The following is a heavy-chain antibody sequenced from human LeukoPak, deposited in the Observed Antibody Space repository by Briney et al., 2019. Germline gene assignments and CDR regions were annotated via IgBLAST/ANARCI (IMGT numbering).Heavy chain of an antibody. Sequence: SETLSLTCADYGGSFSGYYWSWTRQPPGKGLEWIGEINHSGSTNYNPSLKSRVTISVDTSKNQFSLKLSSVTAADTAVYYCARRIDILTGFGGEVWFDPWGQGTLVTVSS. CDR2: INHSGST. CDR1: GGSFSGYY. J-gene: IGHJ5*02. CDR3: ARRIDILTGFGGEVWFDP. V-gene: IGHV4-34*01. D-gene: IGHD3-9*01.